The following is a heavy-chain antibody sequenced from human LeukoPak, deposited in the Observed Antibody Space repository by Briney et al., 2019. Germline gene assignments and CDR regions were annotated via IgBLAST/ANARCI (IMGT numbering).Heavy chain of an antibody. CDR3: ASVDIVVVPAAIEYYYYGMDV. V-gene: IGHV1-69*01. Sequence: SVKVSCKASGGTFSSYAISWARQAPGQGLEWMGGIIPIFGTANYAQKFQGRVTITADESTSTAYMELSSLRSEDTAVYYCASVDIVVVPAAIEYYYYGMDVWGQGTTVTVSS. D-gene: IGHD2-2*03. CDR1: GGTFSSYA. J-gene: IGHJ6*02. CDR2: IIPIFGTA.